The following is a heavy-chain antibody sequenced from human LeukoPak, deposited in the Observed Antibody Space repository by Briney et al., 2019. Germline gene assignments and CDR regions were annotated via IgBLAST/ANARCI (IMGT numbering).Heavy chain of an antibody. V-gene: IGHV4-31*03. J-gene: IGHJ3*02. CDR3: ARVPDYYDSTRAFDI. CDR2: IYYSGST. CDR1: GGSISSGGYY. D-gene: IGHD3-22*01. Sequence: PSETLSLTCTVSGGSISSGGYYWSWIRQHPGKGLEWIGYIYYSGSTYYNPSLKSRVTISVDTSKNQFSLKLSSVTAADTAVYYRARVPDYYDSTRAFDIWGQGTMVTDSS.